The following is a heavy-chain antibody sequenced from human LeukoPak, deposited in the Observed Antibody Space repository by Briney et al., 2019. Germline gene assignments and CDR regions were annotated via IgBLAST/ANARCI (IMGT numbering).Heavy chain of an antibody. J-gene: IGHJ5*02. V-gene: IGHV1-2*02. CDR3: ARDQRAVARFDP. CDR2: INPNSGGT. CDR1: GYTFTGYY. Sequence: ASVKVSCKASGYTFTGYYMHWVRQAPGQGLEWMGWINPNSGGTNYAQKFQGRVTMARETSISTAYMELSRLRSDDTAVYYCARDQRAVARFDPWGQGTLVTVSS. D-gene: IGHD6-19*01.